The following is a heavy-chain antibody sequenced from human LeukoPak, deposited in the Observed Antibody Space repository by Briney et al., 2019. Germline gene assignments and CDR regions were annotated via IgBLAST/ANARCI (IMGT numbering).Heavy chain of an antibody. CDR2: ITSAGAP. Sequence: GGSLRLSCAATGFTFSNYAVMWVRQAPGQGLEWVSAITSAGAPRYADSVKGRFTISRDNSKNTLYLQMNSLRAEDTAQYFCARDPNGDYIGAFEFWGQGTGVTVSS. CDR1: GFTFSNYA. D-gene: IGHD4-17*01. CDR3: ARDPNGDYIGAFEF. J-gene: IGHJ3*01. V-gene: IGHV3-23*01.